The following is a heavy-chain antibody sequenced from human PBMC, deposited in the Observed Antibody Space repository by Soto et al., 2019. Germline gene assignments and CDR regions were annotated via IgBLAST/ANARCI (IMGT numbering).Heavy chain of an antibody. J-gene: IGHJ6*02. V-gene: IGHV3-23*01. D-gene: IGHD3-16*02. CDR1: GFTFSNYG. CDR2: ISASGGST. CDR3: AKLSSLDDYFYYYHMDV. Sequence: GGSLRLSCVASGFTFSNYGMGWVRQAPGKGLEWVSGISASGGSTYYADSVKGRFTTSRDNSKNTLYLQMNTLRAEDTAVYYCAKLSSLDDYFYYYHMDVWGQGTTVTVSS.